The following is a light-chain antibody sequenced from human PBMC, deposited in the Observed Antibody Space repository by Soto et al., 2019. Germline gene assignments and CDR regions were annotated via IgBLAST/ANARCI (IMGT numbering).Light chain of an antibody. CDR2: GAS. Sequence: EIVMTQSPATLSVSPGERATLSCRASQSVSSNLAWYQQKPGQAPRLLIYGASTRATGIPARFSGSGSGTEFTLMISSLQSEDFAVYYCQQYNNWPITFGQGTRLEIK. CDR3: QQYNNWPIT. J-gene: IGKJ5*01. V-gene: IGKV3-15*01. CDR1: QSVSSN.